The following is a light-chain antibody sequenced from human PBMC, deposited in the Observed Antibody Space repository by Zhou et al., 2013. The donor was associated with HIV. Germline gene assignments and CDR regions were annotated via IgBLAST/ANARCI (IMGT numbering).Light chain of an antibody. J-gene: IGKJ5*01. CDR1: QSIINY. V-gene: IGKV3-11*01. CDR2: DAS. Sequence: EIVLTQSPATLSLSPGERATLSCRASQSIINYLAWYQQKPGQAPRLLIYDASNRATGTPARFSGSGSGTDFSLTINSLEPEDFAVYYCQQRDSWPITFGQGTRLEIK. CDR3: QQRDSWPIT.